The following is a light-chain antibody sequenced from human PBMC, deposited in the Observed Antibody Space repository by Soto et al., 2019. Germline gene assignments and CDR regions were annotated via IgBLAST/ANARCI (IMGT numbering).Light chain of an antibody. V-gene: IGKV1-39*01. Sequence: DIQMTQSPSSMSASVGDRVTITCRASQSVSSSLNWYQQKPGKAPKLLIYAASSLQTGVPSRLSGSGSGTDFTLTISSLQPEDFATYYWQQSFSTPPTFGQGTKLAIK. CDR3: QQSFSTPPT. J-gene: IGKJ2*01. CDR2: AAS. CDR1: QSVSSS.